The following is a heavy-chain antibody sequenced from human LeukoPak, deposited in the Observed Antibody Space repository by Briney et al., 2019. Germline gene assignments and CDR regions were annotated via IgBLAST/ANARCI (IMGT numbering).Heavy chain of an antibody. J-gene: IGHJ5*01. CDR1: GLTFSNYA. CDR2: VSGKGDET. D-gene: IGHD3-10*01. V-gene: IGHV3-23*01. Sequence: PGGSLRLSCAASGLTFSNYAMSWVRQAPGKGLEWVSTVSGKGDETYYADSVKGRFTLSRDNSKNTLYLQMNSLRAEDTAVYSCATGGHYSFFDSWGQGTLVTVSS. CDR3: ATGGHYSFFDS.